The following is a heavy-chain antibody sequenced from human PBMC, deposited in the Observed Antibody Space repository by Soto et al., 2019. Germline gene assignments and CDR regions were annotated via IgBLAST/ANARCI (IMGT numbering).Heavy chain of an antibody. CDR1: EFTFSSYA. V-gene: IGHV3-23*01. CDR2: ISGSGGST. CDR3: AKEKRLEWLPSNWFDP. J-gene: IGHJ5*02. Sequence: PGGSLRLSYAAAEFTFSSYAMRWVRRAPGRGLEWFSAISGSGGSTYYADSVKFLFTISRDNSKNTLYLQMNSLRAEDTAVYYCAKEKRLEWLPSNWFDPWGQGTLVTVSS. D-gene: IGHD3-3*01.